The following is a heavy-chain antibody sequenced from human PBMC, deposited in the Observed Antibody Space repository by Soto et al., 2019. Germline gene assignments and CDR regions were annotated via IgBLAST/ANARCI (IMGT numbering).Heavy chain of an antibody. CDR1: GGSFSGYY. Sequence: QVQLQQWGAGLLKPSETLSLTCAVYGGSFSGYYWSWIRQPPGKGLEWIWEINHSGSTNYNPSLKSRVTISVDTSKNQFSLKLSSVTAADTAVYYCARVTGRYYYGMDVWGQGTTVTVSS. V-gene: IGHV4-34*01. CDR2: INHSGST. J-gene: IGHJ6*02. CDR3: ARVTGRYYYGMDV.